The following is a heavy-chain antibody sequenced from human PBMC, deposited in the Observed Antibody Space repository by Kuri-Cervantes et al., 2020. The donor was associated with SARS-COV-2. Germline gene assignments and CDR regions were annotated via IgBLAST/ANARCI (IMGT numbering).Heavy chain of an antibody. CDR1: GFTFSSYA. J-gene: IGHJ4*02. Sequence: GGSLRLSCSASGFTFSSYAMHWVRQAPGKGLEYVSAISSNGGSTYYADSVKGRFTTSRDNSKNTLYLQMSSLRAADTAVYYCARGSSSWDFDYWGQGTLVTVSS. V-gene: IGHV3-64D*06. CDR2: ISSNGGST. CDR3: ARGSSSWDFDY. D-gene: IGHD6-13*01.